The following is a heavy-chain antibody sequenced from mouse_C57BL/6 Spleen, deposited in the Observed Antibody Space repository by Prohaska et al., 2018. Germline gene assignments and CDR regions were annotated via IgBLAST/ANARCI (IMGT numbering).Heavy chain of an antibody. D-gene: IGHD1-1*01. J-gene: IGHJ4*01. CDR3: ARGFYYYGSSPYAMDY. CDR2: VYPYNGGT. Sequence: HGKSLEWIGLVYPYNGGTSYNQKFKGKATLTVDTSSSTAYMELNSLTSEDSAVYYCARGFYYYGSSPYAMDYWGQGTSVTVSS. V-gene: IGHV1-36*01.